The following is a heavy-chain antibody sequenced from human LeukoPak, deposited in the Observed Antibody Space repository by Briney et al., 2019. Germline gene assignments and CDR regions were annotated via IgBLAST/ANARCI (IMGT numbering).Heavy chain of an antibody. CDR2: IYYSGST. D-gene: IGHD1-20*01. Sequence: SETLSLTCTVSGGSISSSSYYWGWIRQPPGKGLEWIGSIYYSGSTYYNPSLKSRVTISVVTSKNQFSLKLTSVTAADTAMYFCARLGGYNWNPRHYYFYYMDVWGKGTTVTVSS. J-gene: IGHJ6*03. CDR3: ARLGGYNWNPRHYYFYYMDV. V-gene: IGHV4-39*01. CDR1: GGSISSSSYY.